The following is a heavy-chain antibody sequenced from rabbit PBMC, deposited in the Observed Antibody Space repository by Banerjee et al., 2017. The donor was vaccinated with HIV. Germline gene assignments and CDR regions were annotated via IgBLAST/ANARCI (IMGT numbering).Heavy chain of an antibody. J-gene: IGHJ3*01. CDR3: VRGYDDYDARLDL. Sequence: QQQLEESGGGLVQPGGSLKLSCKASGFDFSSYGVSWVRQAPGKGLEWIGYIDPIFGSTYYANWVNGRFTITSHNAQNTLYLQLNSLTAADTATYFCVRGYDDYDARLDLWGPGTLVTVS. CDR2: IDPIFGST. CDR1: GFDFSSYG. D-gene: IGHD2-1*01. V-gene: IGHV1S47*01.